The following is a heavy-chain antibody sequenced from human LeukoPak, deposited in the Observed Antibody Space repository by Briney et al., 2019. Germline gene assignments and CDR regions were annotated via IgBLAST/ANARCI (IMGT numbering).Heavy chain of an antibody. CDR3: ARSGGSGWDEGFDY. CDR1: GYNFNSLW. V-gene: IGHV5-51*01. Sequence: GESPKIFLKGSGYNFNSLWLAWVRQMSGKGPEWMGIIYLGDSDTRNSPSFQGQVTISADKSISTAYLQWSSLKASDTATYYCARSGGSGWDEGFDYWGQGTLVTVSS. CDR2: IYLGDSDT. J-gene: IGHJ4*02. D-gene: IGHD6-19*01.